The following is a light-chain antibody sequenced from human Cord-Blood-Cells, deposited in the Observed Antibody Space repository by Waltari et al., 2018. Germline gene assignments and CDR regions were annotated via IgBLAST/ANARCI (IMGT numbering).Light chain of an antibody. Sequence: DIQMTQSPSTLSASVGDRVTITCRASQSISSWLAWYQQKPGKGPKLLIYDASSLESGVPSRFSGIGSGTEFTLTISSLQPDDFATYYCQQYNSYSYTFGQGTKLEIK. CDR2: DAS. CDR3: QQYNSYSYT. CDR1: QSISSW. J-gene: IGKJ2*01. V-gene: IGKV1-5*01.